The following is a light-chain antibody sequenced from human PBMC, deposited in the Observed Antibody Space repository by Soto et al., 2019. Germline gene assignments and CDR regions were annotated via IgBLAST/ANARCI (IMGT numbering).Light chain of an antibody. J-gene: IGKJ3*01. V-gene: IGKV3-20*01. Sequence: EIVLTQSPGTLSLSPGERATLSCRASQSVSSSYLAWYQQKPGQAPRLLFYGATSRATGIPERFSGSGSGTYVILTFSRLEPDDFAVYYCQQDGSSPLFTFGPGTKVYIK. CDR1: QSVSSSY. CDR3: QQDGSSPLFT. CDR2: GAT.